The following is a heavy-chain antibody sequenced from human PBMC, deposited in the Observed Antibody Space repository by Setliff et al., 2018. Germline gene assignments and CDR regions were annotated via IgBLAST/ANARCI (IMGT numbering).Heavy chain of an antibody. Sequence: GASVKVSCKASGYTFTSYYMHWVRQAPGQGLEWMGIINPSGGSTSYAQKFQGRVTMTRDTSTSTVYMELSSLRSEDTAVYYCARDLLRLYSGYEGAFDIWGQGKPGHRLL. V-gene: IGHV1-46*01. CDR1: GYTFTSYY. J-gene: IGHJ3*02. CDR2: INPSGGST. D-gene: IGHD5-12*01. CDR3: ARDLLRLYSGYEGAFDI.